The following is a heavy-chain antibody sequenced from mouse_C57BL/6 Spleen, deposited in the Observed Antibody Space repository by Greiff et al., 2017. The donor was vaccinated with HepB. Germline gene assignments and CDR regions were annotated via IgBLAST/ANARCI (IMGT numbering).Heavy chain of an antibody. CDR3: TRRNTTVADWYFDV. CDR1: GFTFSSYA. J-gene: IGHJ1*03. D-gene: IGHD1-1*01. Sequence: EVMLVESGEGLVKPGGSLKLSCAASGFTFSSYAMSWVRQTPEKRLEWVAYISSGGDYIYYADTVKGRFTISRDNARNTLYLQMSSLKSEDTAMYYCTRRNTTVADWYFDVWGTGTTVTVSS. CDR2: ISSGGDYI. V-gene: IGHV5S21*01.